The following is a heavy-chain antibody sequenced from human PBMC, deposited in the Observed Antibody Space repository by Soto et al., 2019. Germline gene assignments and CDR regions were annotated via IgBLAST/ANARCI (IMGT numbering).Heavy chain of an antibody. CDR2: IYYSGST. CDR3: AREGRYCSSTSCYTHYYYYGMDV. Sequence: KTSETLSLTCTVSGGSVSSGSYYWSWIRQPPGKGLEWIGYIYYSGSTNYNPSLKSRVTISVDTSKNQFSLKLSSVTAADTAVYYCAREGRYCSSTSCYTHYYYYGMDVWGQGTTVTVSS. V-gene: IGHV4-61*01. J-gene: IGHJ6*02. D-gene: IGHD2-2*02. CDR1: GGSVSSGSYY.